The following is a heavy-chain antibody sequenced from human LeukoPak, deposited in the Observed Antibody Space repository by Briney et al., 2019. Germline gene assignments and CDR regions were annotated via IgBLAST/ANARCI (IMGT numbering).Heavy chain of an antibody. Sequence: SETLSLICTVSDGSISNYFWGWIRQPPGEGLEWIGEINHSGSTNYNPSLKSRVTISVDTSKNQFSLKLSSVTAADTAVYYCARGYDLLRLGELSPEFDYWGQGTLVTVSS. D-gene: IGHD3-16*02. J-gene: IGHJ4*02. CDR2: INHSGST. CDR1: DGSISNYF. CDR3: ARGYDLLRLGELSPEFDY. V-gene: IGHV4-34*01.